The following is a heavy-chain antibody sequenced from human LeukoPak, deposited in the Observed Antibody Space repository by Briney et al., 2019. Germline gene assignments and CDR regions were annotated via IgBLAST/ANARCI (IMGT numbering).Heavy chain of an antibody. CDR1: GFTFSIYW. V-gene: IGHV3-74*01. Sequence: PGGSLRLSCAASGFTFSIYWMYWVRQAPGKGLVWASCIDSDGRTTDYADSLRGRFIISRDNSKNTLYLQMNSLKADDTAIYYCVVASDALDLWGQGTTVTVSS. CDR3: VVASDALDL. J-gene: IGHJ3*01. D-gene: IGHD5-12*01. CDR2: IDSDGRTT.